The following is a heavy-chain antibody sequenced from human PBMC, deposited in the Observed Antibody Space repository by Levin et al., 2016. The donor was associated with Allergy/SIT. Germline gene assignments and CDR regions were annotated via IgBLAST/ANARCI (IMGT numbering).Heavy chain of an antibody. V-gene: IGHV3-7*03. CDR3: AREAQQVVSEVEFDI. CDR1: GFTFSRYW. J-gene: IGHJ3*02. CDR2: IKQDGSQQ. Sequence: GESLKISCVASGFTFSRYWMSWVRQAPGKGLEWVANIKQDGSQQNYVDSVKGRFTISRDNAKNSLCLQMNSLRADDTAVYYCAREAQQVVSEVEFDIWGQGTMVTVSS. D-gene: IGHD6-13*01.